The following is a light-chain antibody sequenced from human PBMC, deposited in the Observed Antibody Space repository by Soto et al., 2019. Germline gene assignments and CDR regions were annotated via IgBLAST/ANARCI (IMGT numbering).Light chain of an antibody. CDR1: QSVSSSY. CDR2: GTS. V-gene: IGKV3-20*01. J-gene: IGKJ1*01. Sequence: EILLTQSPGTLSLSPGEISTLSCGASQSVSSSYLAWYQQKPGQAPRLLIYGTSSRATGIPDRFSGSGSGTDFTLTISRLEPEDFAVYYCQQYTISPQTFGQGTKVDIK. CDR3: QQYTISPQT.